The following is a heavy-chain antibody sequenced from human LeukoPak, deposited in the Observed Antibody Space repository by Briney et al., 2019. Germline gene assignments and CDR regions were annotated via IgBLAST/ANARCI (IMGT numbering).Heavy chain of an antibody. V-gene: IGHV4-39*01. CDR3: ARHVSACSSGLPYYMDV. J-gene: IGHJ6*03. D-gene: IGHD6-19*01. CDR2: IYYSGST. CDR1: GGSISSSSYY. Sequence: SETLSLTCTVSGGSISSSSYYWGWIRQPPGKGLEWIGSIYYSGSTYYNPSLKSRVTISVDTSKNQFTLKLSSVTAADTAVFYCARHVSACSSGLPYYMDVWGKGTTVTVSS.